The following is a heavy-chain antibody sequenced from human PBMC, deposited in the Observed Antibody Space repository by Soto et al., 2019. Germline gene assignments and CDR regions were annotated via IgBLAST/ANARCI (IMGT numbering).Heavy chain of an antibody. Sequence: PGGSRRLSCAAPGFTLSNYWMMWVRQAPGKGLEWVANIKQDGSDKYYADSVKGRFTISRDNSKNSLYLQMNSLRAEDTAVYYCAKAQSTPIAVAVAGSYYYGMDVWGQGTTVTVSS. CDR3: AKAQSTPIAVAVAGSYYYGMDV. CDR2: IKQDGSDK. V-gene: IGHV3-7*01. D-gene: IGHD6-19*01. CDR1: GFTLSNYW. J-gene: IGHJ6*02.